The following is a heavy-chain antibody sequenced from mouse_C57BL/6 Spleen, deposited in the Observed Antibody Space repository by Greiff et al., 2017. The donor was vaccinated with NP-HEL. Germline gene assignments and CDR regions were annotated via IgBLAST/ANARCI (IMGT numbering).Heavy chain of an antibody. V-gene: IGHV5-4*01. D-gene: IGHD1-1*01. J-gene: IGHJ2*01. CDR2: ISDGGSYT. CDR1: GFTFSSYA. CDR3: ARGYGSSSYYLDY. Sequence: EVQRVESGGGLVKPGGSLKLSCAASGFTFSSYAMSWVRQTPEKRLEWVATISDGGSYTYYPDNVKGRFTISRDNAKNNLYLQMSHLKSEDTAMYYCARGYGSSSYYLDYWGQGTTLTVSS.